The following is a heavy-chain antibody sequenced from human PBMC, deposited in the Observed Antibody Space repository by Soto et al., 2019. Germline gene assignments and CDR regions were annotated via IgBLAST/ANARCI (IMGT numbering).Heavy chain of an antibody. CDR3: ARDRIAAADGGYCYYYGMDV. Sequence: PSETLSLTCTVSGGSISSYYWSWIRQPPGKGLEWIGYIYYSGSTNYNPSLKSRVTISVDTSKNQFSLKLSSVTAADTAVYYCARDRIAAADGGYCYYYGMDVWGQGTTVTVSS. CDR1: GGSISSYY. CDR2: IYYSGST. D-gene: IGHD6-13*01. J-gene: IGHJ6*02. V-gene: IGHV4-59*01.